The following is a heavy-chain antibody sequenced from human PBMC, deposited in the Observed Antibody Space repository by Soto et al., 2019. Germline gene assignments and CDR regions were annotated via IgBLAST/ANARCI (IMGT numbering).Heavy chain of an antibody. Sequence: PGESLKISCAASGFTFSSYSMNWVRQAPGKGLEWVSSISSSSSYIYYADSVKGRFTISRDNAKNSLYLQMNSLRAEDTAVYYCARDPTTSHIAVAGRGWFDPWGQGTLVTVSS. J-gene: IGHJ5*02. CDR1: GFTFSSYS. CDR3: ARDPTTSHIAVAGRGWFDP. D-gene: IGHD6-19*01. CDR2: ISSSSSYI. V-gene: IGHV3-21*01.